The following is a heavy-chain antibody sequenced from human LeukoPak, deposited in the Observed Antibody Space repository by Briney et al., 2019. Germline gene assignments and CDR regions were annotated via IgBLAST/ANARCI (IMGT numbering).Heavy chain of an antibody. CDR2: INWNGGST. CDR1: GFTFDDCG. V-gene: IGHV3-20*04. D-gene: IGHD2-2*02. J-gene: IGHJ4*02. Sequence: RPGGSLRLSCAASGFTFDDCGMSWVRQAPGKGLEWVSGINWNGGSTGYADSVKGRFTISRDNAKNSLYLQMNSLRAEDTALYYCARGPVVVVPAAIGPPDCWGQGTLVTVSS. CDR3: ARGPVVVVPAAIGPPDC.